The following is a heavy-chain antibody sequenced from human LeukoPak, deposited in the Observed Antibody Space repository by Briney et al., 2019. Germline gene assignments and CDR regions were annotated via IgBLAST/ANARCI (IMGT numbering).Heavy chain of an antibody. J-gene: IGHJ6*02. CDR3: ARDSDFDSSGYYPYYYYYYNMDV. D-gene: IGHD3-22*01. Sequence: GGSLRLSCAASGFTFSSHAMSWVRQAPGKGLEWVSSISSSSSYIYYADSVKGRFTISRDNAKNSLFLQMNSLRAEDTAVYYCARDSDFDSSGYYPYYYYYYNMDVWGQGTTVTVSS. V-gene: IGHV3-21*01. CDR2: ISSSSSYI. CDR1: GFTFSSHA.